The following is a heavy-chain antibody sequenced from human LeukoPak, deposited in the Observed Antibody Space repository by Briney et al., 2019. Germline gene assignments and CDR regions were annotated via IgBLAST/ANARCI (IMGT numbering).Heavy chain of an antibody. V-gene: IGHV4-39*07. D-gene: IGHD3-22*01. CDR2: IYYSGST. CDR1: GGSISSSSYY. J-gene: IGHJ2*01. Sequence: SETLSLTCTVSGGSISSSSYYWGWIRQPPGKGLEWIGSIYYSGSTYYNPSLKSRVTISVDTSKNQFSLKLSSVTAADTAVYYCARSSIYYYDSSGYYRDPLDLWGRGTLVTVSS. CDR3: ARSSIYYYDSSGYYRDPLDL.